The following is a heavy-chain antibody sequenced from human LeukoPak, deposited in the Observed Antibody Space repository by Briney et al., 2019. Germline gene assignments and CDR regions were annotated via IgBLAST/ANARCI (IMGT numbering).Heavy chain of an antibody. CDR2: ISAYNGNT. J-gene: IGHJ3*02. CDR3: ARDQGDIVVVPDAFDI. Sequence: ASVKVSCKASGYTFTSYGISWVRQAPGQGLEWMGWISAYNGNTIYAQKLQGRVTMTTDTSTSTAYMELRSLRSDDTAVYYCARDQGDIVVVPDAFDIWGQGTMVTVSS. D-gene: IGHD2-2*01. V-gene: IGHV1-18*04. CDR1: GYTFTSYG.